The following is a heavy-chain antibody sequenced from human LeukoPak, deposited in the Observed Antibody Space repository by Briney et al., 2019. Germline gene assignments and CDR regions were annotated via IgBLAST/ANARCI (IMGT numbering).Heavy chain of an antibody. D-gene: IGHD2-2*01. CDR1: GFTFSSYG. Sequence: GGSLRLSCAASGFTFSSYGMHWVRQAPGKGLEWVAFIRYDGSNKYYADSVKGRFTISRDNSKNTLYLQMNSLRAEDTAVYYCAKDSIGYCSSTSCYYMDVWGKGTTVTVSS. J-gene: IGHJ6*03. CDR2: IRYDGSNK. CDR3: AKDSIGYCSSTSCYYMDV. V-gene: IGHV3-30*02.